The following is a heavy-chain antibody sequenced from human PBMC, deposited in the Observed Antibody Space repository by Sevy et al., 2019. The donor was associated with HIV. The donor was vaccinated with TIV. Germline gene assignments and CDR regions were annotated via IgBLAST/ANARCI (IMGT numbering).Heavy chain of an antibody. J-gene: IGHJ6*02. CDR1: GFSFRSYW. CDR3: AREGSYGDHDYQYYYGMDV. D-gene: IGHD4-17*01. CDR2: IRQDGSEK. Sequence: GGSLRLSCAASGFSFRSYWMSWVRQAPGKGLEWVANIRQDGSEKYDVHFVKGRFTISRDNDENSLYLQMNSLRAEDTAVYYCAREGSYGDHDYQYYYGMDVWGQGTTVTVSS. V-gene: IGHV3-7*01.